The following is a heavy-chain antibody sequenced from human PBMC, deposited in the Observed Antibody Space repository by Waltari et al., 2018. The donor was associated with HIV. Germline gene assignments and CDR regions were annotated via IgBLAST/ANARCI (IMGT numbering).Heavy chain of an antibody. Sequence: QVQLVQSGAEVKKPGASVKVSCKASGYTFTSYAMHWVRQAPGQRLEWMGWINAGNGNTKYSQKFQGRVTITRDTSASTAYMELSSLRSEDTAVYYCAREYYDFWSGYNYYYYGMDVWGQGTTVTVSS. D-gene: IGHD3-3*01. V-gene: IGHV1-3*01. CDR2: INAGNGNT. J-gene: IGHJ6*02. CDR1: GYTFTSYA. CDR3: AREYYDFWSGYNYYYYGMDV.